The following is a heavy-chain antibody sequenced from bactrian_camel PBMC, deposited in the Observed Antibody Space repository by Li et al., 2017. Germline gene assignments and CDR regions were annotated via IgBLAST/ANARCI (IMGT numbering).Heavy chain of an antibody. Sequence: HVQLVESGGGSVQPGGSLRLSCAASRYIDGRYCMGWFRQAPGKEREEVTSLDSSAVATYSDSVKGRFTISKGNAKNTLYLQMNSLKPEDTASYYCAADLKTWCSGGSLIPDYWGHGTQVTVS. CDR3: AADLKTWCSGGSLIPDY. V-gene: IGHV3S6*01. D-gene: IGHD2*01. CDR2: LDSSAVAT. J-gene: IGHJ4*01. CDR1: RYIDGRYC.